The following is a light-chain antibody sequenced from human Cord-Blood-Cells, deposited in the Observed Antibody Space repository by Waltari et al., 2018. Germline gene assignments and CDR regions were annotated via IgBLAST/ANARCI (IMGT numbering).Light chain of an antibody. CDR2: AAS. J-gene: IGKJ4*01. V-gene: IGKV1-39*01. Sequence: DIQMTQSPSSLSASVGDRVTITCRASQSIRSCLNWYQQKPGKAPKLLIYAASSLQSVVPSRFSGSGAGTDFTLTISSLQPEDFATYYCQQSYSTPLTFGGGTKVEIK. CDR3: QQSYSTPLT. CDR1: QSIRSC.